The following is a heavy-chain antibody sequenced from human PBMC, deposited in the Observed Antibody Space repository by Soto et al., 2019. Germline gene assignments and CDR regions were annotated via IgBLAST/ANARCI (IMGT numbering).Heavy chain of an antibody. V-gene: IGHV5-10-1*01. Sequence: EVQLVQSGAEVKKPGESLRISCKGSGYSFTNYWISWVRQMPGKGLEWMGRIDPSDSYTNYSPSFQGHVTISADKSISSAYLQWSSLQASDTAMYYCARLICSGGSCYSGWFDPWGQGTLVTVSS. CDR1: GYSFTNYW. J-gene: IGHJ5*02. D-gene: IGHD2-15*01. CDR3: ARLICSGGSCYSGWFDP. CDR2: IDPSDSYT.